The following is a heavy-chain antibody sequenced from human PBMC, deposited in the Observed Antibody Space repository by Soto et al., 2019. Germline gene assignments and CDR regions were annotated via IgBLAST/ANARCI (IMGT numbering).Heavy chain of an antibody. CDR1: GGTFSSYR. J-gene: IGHJ4*02. V-gene: IGHV1-69*13. D-gene: IGHD6-13*01. CDR2: IVPMCRTA. CDR3: VRDSGAKLSRS. Sequence: GASVKVSCKASGGTFSSYRINWVRQAAGQGLEGVGGIVPMCRTADYAQKFQGRVTTTADESARTSYMALRSLKSQDTAVYYCVRDSGAKLSRSWGQGTLVPVSS.